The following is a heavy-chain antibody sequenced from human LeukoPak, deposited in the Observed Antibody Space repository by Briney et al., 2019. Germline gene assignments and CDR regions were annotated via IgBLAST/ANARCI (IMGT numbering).Heavy chain of an antibody. D-gene: IGHD6-19*01. Sequence: SETLSLTCTVSGGSVSSGSYYWSWIRQPPGTGLEWIGYIYYSGSTNYNPSLKSRVTISVDTSKNQFSLKLSSVTAADTAVYYCARGLWLITGWFDPWGQGTLVTVSS. V-gene: IGHV4-61*01. CDR3: ARGLWLITGWFDP. CDR2: IYYSGST. J-gene: IGHJ5*02. CDR1: GGSVSSGSYY.